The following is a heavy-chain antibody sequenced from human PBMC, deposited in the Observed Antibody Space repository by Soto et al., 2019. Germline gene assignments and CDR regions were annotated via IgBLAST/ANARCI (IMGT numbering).Heavy chain of an antibody. CDR1: GYTFTSYG. Sequence: QVQLVQSGAEVKKPGASVKVSCKASGYTFTSYGISWVRQAPGQGLEWMGWISAYNGNTNYAQKLQGRVTMTTDTTTSTAYMELRSMRSDDTAVYYCARDRLHALVYYYYGMDVWGQGTTVTVSS. D-gene: IGHD6-25*01. J-gene: IGHJ6*02. V-gene: IGHV1-18*04. CDR3: ARDRLHALVYYYYGMDV. CDR2: ISAYNGNT.